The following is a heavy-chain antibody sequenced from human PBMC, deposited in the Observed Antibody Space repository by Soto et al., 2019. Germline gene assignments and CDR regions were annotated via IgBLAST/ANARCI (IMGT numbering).Heavy chain of an antibody. J-gene: IGHJ4*02. V-gene: IGHV3-23*01. CDR3: AKELGHARPFDF. D-gene: IGHD6-6*01. CDR1: GFIFDTYG. Sequence: EVQLLESGGGLEQPGGSLRLSCTASGFIFDTYGMDWVRQAPGKGLEWVSAIDRSGGSTYYANFAKGRFTISRDSSKNMLYLQMNSLRAEDTAIYYCAKELGHARPFDFWGQGTLVTVSS. CDR2: IDRSGGST.